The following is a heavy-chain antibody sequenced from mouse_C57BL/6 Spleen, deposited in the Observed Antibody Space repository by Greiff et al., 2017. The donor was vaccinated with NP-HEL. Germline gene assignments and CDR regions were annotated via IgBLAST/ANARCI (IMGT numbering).Heavy chain of an antibody. V-gene: IGHV1-18*01. J-gene: IGHJ4*01. CDR1: GYTFTYYN. CDR3: ARSRLGPYAMDY. Sequence: EVQLQESGPELVKPGASVKIPCKASGYTFTYYNMDWVKQSHGKSLEWIGDINPNNGGTIYNQKFKGKATLTVDKSSSTAYMELRSLTSEDTAVYYCARSRLGPYAMDYWGQGTSVTVSS. CDR2: INPNNGGT. D-gene: IGHD4-1*01.